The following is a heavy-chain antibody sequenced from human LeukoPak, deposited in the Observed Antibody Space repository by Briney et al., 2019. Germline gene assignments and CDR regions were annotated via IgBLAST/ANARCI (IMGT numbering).Heavy chain of an antibody. Sequence: SETLSLTCTVAGGSISSSSYYWGWIRQPPGKGLEWIGSIYYSGSTYYNPSLKSRVTISVDTSKNQFSLKLSSVTAADTAVYYCARHSRMVRGVYYYYGMDVWGQGTTVTVSS. CDR2: IYYSGST. J-gene: IGHJ6*02. D-gene: IGHD3-10*01. CDR1: GGSISSSSYY. V-gene: IGHV4-39*01. CDR3: ARHSRMVRGVYYYYGMDV.